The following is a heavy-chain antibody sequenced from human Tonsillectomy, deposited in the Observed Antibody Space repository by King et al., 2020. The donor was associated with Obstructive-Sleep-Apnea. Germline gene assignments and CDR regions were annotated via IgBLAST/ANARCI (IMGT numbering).Heavy chain of an antibody. D-gene: IGHD7-27*01. J-gene: IGHJ3*02. CDR1: GGSIRSNY. Sequence: QLQESGPRLVKPSETLSLTCSVSGGSIRSNYWSWMRQAPGKGLEWIGSIYYTGGTDSNPTLQSRVTIPVDTSTSQFSLKVSSVTAADTAVYYCAGVANWGNAFDIWGQGTMVTVSS. CDR3: AGVANWGNAFDI. V-gene: IGHV4-59*01. CDR2: IYYTGGT.